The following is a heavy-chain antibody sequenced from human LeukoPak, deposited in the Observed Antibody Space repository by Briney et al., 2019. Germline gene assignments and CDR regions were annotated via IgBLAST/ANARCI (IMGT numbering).Heavy chain of an antibody. CDR1: GFTFSSYA. CDR3: GGGSSFPYYYYYMDV. J-gene: IGHJ6*03. V-gene: IGHV3-23*01. D-gene: IGHD6-6*01. CDR2: ISGSGGST. Sequence: GGSLRLSCAASGFTFSSYAMSWVRQAPGKGLEWVSDISGSGGSTYYADSVKGRFTISRDNSKNPLYLQMNSLRAEDTAVYYCGGGSSFPYYYYYMDVWGKGTTVTVSS.